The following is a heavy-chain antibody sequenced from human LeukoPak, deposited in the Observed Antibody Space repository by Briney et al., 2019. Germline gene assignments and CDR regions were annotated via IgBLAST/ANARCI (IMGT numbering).Heavy chain of an antibody. Sequence: ASVKVSCKASGYTFTGYYMHWVRQAPGQGPEWMGWINPNSGGTNYAQKFQGRVTMTRDTSISTAYMELSRLRSDDTAVYYCARDFLIGFEYRLLLIGAFDIWGQGTMVTVSS. V-gene: IGHV1-2*02. J-gene: IGHJ3*02. D-gene: IGHD2-2*01. CDR3: ARDFLIGFEYRLLLIGAFDI. CDR2: INPNSGGT. CDR1: GYTFTGYY.